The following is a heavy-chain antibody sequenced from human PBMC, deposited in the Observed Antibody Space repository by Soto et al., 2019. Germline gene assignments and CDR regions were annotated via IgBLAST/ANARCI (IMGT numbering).Heavy chain of an antibody. CDR3: ARLQIYDSRAAPTPIFHP. D-gene: IGHD3-22*01. V-gene: IGHV4-39*01. Sequence: QLQESGPGLVKPSETLSLTCTVSGGSFTSTNYFWGWIRQPPGKGLEWIGYMYYNGNTFYSPSLKSRVTMSVDPSKSQFSLDVSSVTAADTAMYYCARLQIYDSRAAPTPIFHPWGLGAMVTVSS. CDR2: MYYNGNT. CDR1: GGSFTSTNYF. J-gene: IGHJ1*01.